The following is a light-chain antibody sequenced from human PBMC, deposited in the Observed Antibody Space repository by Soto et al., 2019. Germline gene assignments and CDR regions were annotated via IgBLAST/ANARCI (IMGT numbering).Light chain of an antibody. V-gene: IGLV2-14*01. CDR2: DVS. CDR1: SSDVGTYNY. Sequence: QSALTQPASVSGSPGQSITISCTGTSSDVGTYNYVSWYQQHPGKAPKLIIYDVSTRPSGLSNRFSGSKSGNTASLTISGLQAEDEADYFCSSYAITSTLVVFGGGTKLTVL. J-gene: IGLJ2*01. CDR3: SSYAITSTLVV.